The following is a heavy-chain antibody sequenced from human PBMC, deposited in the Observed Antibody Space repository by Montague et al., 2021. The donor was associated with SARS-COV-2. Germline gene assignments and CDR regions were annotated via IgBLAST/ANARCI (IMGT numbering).Heavy chain of an antibody. Sequence: SLRLSCAASGFTFSSYAMHWVRQSPGKWLELVTIISYDGSNKYYADSVKSRFTISRDNSKNTLYLQMNSLRAEDTAVYYCAREGVHYGTDVWGQGTTVSVSS. D-gene: IGHD3-10*01. CDR1: GFTFSSYA. V-gene: IGHV3-30-3*01. J-gene: IGHJ6*02. CDR2: ISYDGSNK. CDR3: AREGVHYGTDV.